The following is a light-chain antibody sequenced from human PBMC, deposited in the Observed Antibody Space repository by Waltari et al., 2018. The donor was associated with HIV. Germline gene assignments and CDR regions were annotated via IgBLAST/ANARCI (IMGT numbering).Light chain of an antibody. CDR2: QDR. V-gene: IGLV3-1*01. Sequence: SYELTQPPSVSVSPGQTASITCSGDQLGDKYASWYQQKPGQSPVLVIHQDRKRPSGIPERFSGSNSGNTAALTISGTQAMDEADYYCQAWDSRSVVFGGGTKLTVL. J-gene: IGLJ2*01. CDR3: QAWDSRSVV. CDR1: QLGDKY.